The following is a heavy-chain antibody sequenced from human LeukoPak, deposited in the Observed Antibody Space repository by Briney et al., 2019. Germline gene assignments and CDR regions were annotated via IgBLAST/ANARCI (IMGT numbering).Heavy chain of an antibody. J-gene: IGHJ4*02. CDR2: IYTSGST. V-gene: IGHV4-4*07. CDR3: VRGISSTVEY. CDR1: GGSISSYY. D-gene: IGHD4-11*01. Sequence: SETLSLTCTVSGGSISSYYWSWIRQPAGRGLEWIGRIYTSGSTNYNPSLKSRVTMSVDTSKSQFSLKLSSVTAADTAVYYCVRGISSTVEYWGQGTLVTVSS.